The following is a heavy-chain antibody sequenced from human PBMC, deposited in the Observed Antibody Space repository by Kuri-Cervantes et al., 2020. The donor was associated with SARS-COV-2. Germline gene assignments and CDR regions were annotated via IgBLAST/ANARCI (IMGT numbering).Heavy chain of an antibody. J-gene: IGHJ4*02. CDR2: IYYSGST. D-gene: IGHD3-22*01. CDR3: AILGTYDSSGYGDY. Sequence: GSLRLSCAVSGGSISSGGYSWSWLRQPPGKGLEWIGYIYYSGSTNYNPSLKSRVTISVDTSKNQFSLKLSSVTAADTAVYYCAILGTYDSSGYGDYWGQGTLVTVSS. CDR1: GGSISSGGYS. V-gene: IGHV4-61*08.